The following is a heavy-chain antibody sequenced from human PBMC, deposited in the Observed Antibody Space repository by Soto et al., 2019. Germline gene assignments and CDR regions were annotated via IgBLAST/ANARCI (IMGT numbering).Heavy chain of an antibody. J-gene: IGHJ5*02. V-gene: IGHV4-30-2*01. CDR2: IYHSGST. CDR3: AKGSSAYNPHWFDP. D-gene: IGHD3-22*01. Sequence: PSETLSLTCAVSGGSISSGGYSWSWIRQPPGKGLEWIGYIYHSGSTYYNPSLKSRVTISVDRSKNQFSLKLSSVTAADTAVYYCAKGSSAYNPHWFDPWGQGTLVTVS. CDR1: GGSISSGGYS.